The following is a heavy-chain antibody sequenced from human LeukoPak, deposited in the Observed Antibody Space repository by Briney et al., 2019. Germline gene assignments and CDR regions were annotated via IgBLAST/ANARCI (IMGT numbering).Heavy chain of an antibody. CDR3: AREDYSNYESYYYYYYMDV. Sequence: SETLSLTCAVYGGSFNGYYWSWIRQPPGKGLEWIGEINHSGSTNYNPSLKSRVTISVDTSKNQFSLKLSPVTAADTAVYYCAREDYSNYESYYYYYYMDVWGKGTTVTVSS. D-gene: IGHD4-11*01. V-gene: IGHV4-34*01. CDR2: INHSGST. CDR1: GGSFNGYY. J-gene: IGHJ6*03.